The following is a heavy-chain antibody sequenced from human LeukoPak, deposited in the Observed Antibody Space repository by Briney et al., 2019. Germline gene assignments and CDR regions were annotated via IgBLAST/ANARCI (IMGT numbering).Heavy chain of an antibody. CDR1: GYTFTNYD. J-gene: IGHJ5*02. CDR3: ARPHCSSTDCHPPEWFDP. CDR2: MNPNSGNT. V-gene: IGHV1-8*01. Sequence: GASVKVSCTTSGYTFTNYDINWVRQATGQGLEWMARMNPNSGNTGYAQKFQGRVTMTRNTSISTAYMELSSLRSEDTAVYYCARPHCSSTDCHPPEWFDPWGQGTLVTVSS. D-gene: IGHD2-2*01.